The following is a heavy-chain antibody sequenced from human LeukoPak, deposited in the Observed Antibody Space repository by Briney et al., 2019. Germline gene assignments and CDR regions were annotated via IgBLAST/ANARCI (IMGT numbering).Heavy chain of an antibody. J-gene: IGHJ4*02. CDR3: AKTTSPDDVRWPYFDS. D-gene: IGHD1-14*01. Sequence: GWSLRLSCAASGFVVSATSMSWVRQTQGKGLEWVSIIYSGNTRYVDSVKGRFTISRHDSENTVSLQMNSLLLEDTAVYFCAKTTSPDDVRWPYFDSWGQGILVTVSS. CDR2: IYSGNT. V-gene: IGHV3-53*04. CDR1: GFVVSATS.